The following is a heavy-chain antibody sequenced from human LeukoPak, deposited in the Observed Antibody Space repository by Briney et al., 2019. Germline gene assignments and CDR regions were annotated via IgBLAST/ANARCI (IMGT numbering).Heavy chain of an antibody. V-gene: IGHV3-7*05. J-gene: IGHJ4*02. Sequence: GGSLRLSCAASGFAFSSYWMSWVPQAPGKGLEWVANIRPDGSEKDYVDSVKGRFTISRDNAKNSLYLQMNSLRAEDTALYYCARIGGWFGSDYWGQGTLVTVSS. CDR1: GFAFSSYW. D-gene: IGHD3-10*01. CDR2: IRPDGSEK. CDR3: ARIGGWFGSDY.